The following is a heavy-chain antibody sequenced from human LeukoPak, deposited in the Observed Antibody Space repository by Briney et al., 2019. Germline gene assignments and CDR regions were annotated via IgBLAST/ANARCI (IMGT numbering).Heavy chain of an antibody. D-gene: IGHD3-10*02. V-gene: IGHV3-9*01. J-gene: IGHJ6*04. CDR1: GLTFDDYA. CDR2: ISWNSGSI. Sequence: AGGSLRLSCAASGLTFDDYAMHWVRQAPGKGLEWVSGISWNSGSIGYADSVKGRFTISRDNAKNSLYLQMNSLRAEDTAVYYCAELGITMIGGVWGKGTTVTISS. CDR3: AELGITMIGGV.